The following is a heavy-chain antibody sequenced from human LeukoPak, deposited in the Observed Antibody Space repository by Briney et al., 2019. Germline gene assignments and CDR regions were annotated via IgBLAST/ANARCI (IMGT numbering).Heavy chain of an antibody. V-gene: IGHV3-30-3*01. CDR2: ISFDGNTI. J-gene: IGHJ4*02. CDR3: ARSGGLPKFDC. CDR1: EFPFNTYA. Sequence: GGSLRLSCAASEFPFNTYAMHWFRQAPGKGLEWVAVISFDGNTIHYADAVKGRFTISRDNSRDTLYLQMNTLRAEDTAVYYCARSGGLPKFDCWGQGTLVTVSS.